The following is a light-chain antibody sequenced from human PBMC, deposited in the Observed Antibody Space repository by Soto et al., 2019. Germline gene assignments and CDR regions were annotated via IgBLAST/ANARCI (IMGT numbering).Light chain of an antibody. J-gene: IGLJ1*01. Sequence: QSALTQPASVSGSPGQSITISCTGTSSDVGAYNYVSWYQQHPGKAPKLMIYDVSNRPSGVSDRFSGSKSGNTASLTISGLQGEDEADYYCSSYTSSSLLVFGTGTKVTVL. CDR2: DVS. CDR3: SSYTSSSLLV. CDR1: SSDVGAYNY. V-gene: IGLV2-14*01.